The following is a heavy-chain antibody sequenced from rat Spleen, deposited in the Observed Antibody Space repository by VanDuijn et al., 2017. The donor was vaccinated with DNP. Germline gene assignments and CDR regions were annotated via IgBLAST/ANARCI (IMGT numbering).Heavy chain of an antibody. Sequence: EVQLVESGGGLVQPGRSLKLSCAASGFTFSDYYMAWVRQAPTKGLEWVAYIGSDGYAPYYGDSVKGRFTISRYNTKSTLYLQMHSLRSEDMATYYCVRLNSGHFDYWGQGVMVTVSS. V-gene: IGHV5-22*01. D-gene: IGHD4-3*01. CDR3: VRLNSGHFDY. CDR1: GFTFSDYY. J-gene: IGHJ2*01. CDR2: IGSDGYAP.